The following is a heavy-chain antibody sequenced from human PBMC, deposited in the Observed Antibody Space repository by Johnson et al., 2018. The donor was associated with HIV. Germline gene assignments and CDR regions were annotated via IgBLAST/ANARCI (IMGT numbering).Heavy chain of an antibody. D-gene: IGHD1-26*01. CDR2: ISGRGGST. CDR1: GFTFSSYA. J-gene: IGHJ3*02. CDR3: VRGGATSYDAFDI. V-gene: IGHV3-23*04. Sequence: VQVVESGGGLIQPGGSLRLSCEASGFTFSSYAMNWVRQAPGKGLEWVSAISGRGGSTYYANSVKGRFTISRDNSKNTLYLQMGSLRVGDTAVYYCVRGGATSYDAFDIWGQGTMVTVSS.